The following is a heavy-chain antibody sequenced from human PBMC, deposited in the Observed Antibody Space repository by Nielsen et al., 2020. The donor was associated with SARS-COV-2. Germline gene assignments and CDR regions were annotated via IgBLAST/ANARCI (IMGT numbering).Heavy chain of an antibody. V-gene: IGHV4-59*01. CDR1: GGSISSYY. Sequence: SETLSLTCTVSGGSISSYYWSWIRQPPGKGLEWIGYIYYSGSTNYNPSLKSRVTISVDTSKNQFSLKLSSVTAADTAVYYCARGVVYGSGSYYNGADYWGQGTLVTVSS. CDR3: ARGVVYGSGSYYNGADY. J-gene: IGHJ4*02. CDR2: IYYSGST. D-gene: IGHD3-10*01.